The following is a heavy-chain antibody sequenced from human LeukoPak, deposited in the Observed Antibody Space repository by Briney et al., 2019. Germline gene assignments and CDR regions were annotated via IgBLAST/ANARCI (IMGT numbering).Heavy chain of an antibody. V-gene: IGHV4-4*07. Sequence: SETLSLTCTVSGGSISSYYWSWIRQPAGKGLEWIGRIYTSGSTNYNPSLKSRVTMSVDTPKNQFSLKLSSVTAADTAVYYCARDVAVAGYYYYYGMDVWGQGTTVTVSS. D-gene: IGHD6-19*01. CDR2: IYTSGST. J-gene: IGHJ6*02. CDR1: GGSISSYY. CDR3: ARDVAVAGYYYYYGMDV.